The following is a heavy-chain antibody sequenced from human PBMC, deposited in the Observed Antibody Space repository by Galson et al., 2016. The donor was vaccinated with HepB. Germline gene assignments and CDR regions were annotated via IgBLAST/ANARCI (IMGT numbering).Heavy chain of an antibody. Sequence: SLRLSCAAPGFTVSSNYMSWVRQALGKGLEWVSVIYSGGSTYYADSVKGRFTISRDNSKNTLSLQMNSLRAEDTAVYYCARESRMVRGVITYFFDYWGQGTLVTVSS. J-gene: IGHJ4*02. CDR3: ARESRMVRGVITYFFDY. V-gene: IGHV3-53*01. D-gene: IGHD3-10*01. CDR2: IYSGGST. CDR1: GFTVSSNY.